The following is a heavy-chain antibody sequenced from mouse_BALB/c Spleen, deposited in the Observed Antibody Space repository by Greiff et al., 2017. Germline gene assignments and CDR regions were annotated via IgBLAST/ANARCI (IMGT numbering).Heavy chain of an antibody. J-gene: IGHJ3*01. Sequence: QVQLKQSGPELVRPGVSVKISCKGSSYTFTDYAMHWVKQSHAKSLEWIGVISTYYGNTNYNRKFKGKATMTVDKSSSTAYMELARLTSEDSAVYYCARNGDYDGRVFAYWGQGTLVTVSA. D-gene: IGHD2-4*01. CDR1: SYTFTDYA. CDR3: ARNGDYDGRVFAY. CDR2: ISTYYGNT. V-gene: IGHV1-67*01.